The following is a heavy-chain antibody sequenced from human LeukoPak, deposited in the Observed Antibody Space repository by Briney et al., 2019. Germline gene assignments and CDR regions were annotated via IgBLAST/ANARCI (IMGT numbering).Heavy chain of an antibody. CDR2: IIPIFGTA. D-gene: IGHD3-10*01. V-gene: IGHV1-69*13. J-gene: IGHJ4*02. Sequence: SVKVSCKASGGTFRSNAISWVRQAPGQGLEWMGGIIPIFGTANYAQKFQGRVTITADESTSTAYMELSSLRSEDTAVYYCAGSMVRGVIILYSFDYWGQGTLVTVSS. CDR1: GGTFRSNA. CDR3: AGSMVRGVIILYSFDY.